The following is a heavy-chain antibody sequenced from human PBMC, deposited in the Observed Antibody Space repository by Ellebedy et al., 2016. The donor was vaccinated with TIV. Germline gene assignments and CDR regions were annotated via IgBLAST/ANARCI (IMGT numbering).Heavy chain of an antibody. CDR3: ARAPRSYNFWSGYREHFDY. CDR2: IYDIGST. V-gene: IGHV4-4*08. D-gene: IGHD3-3*01. Sequence: MPSETLSLTCDVSGASMHYNYWSRVRQPPGKGLEWIGYIYDIGSTNYNPSLKSRVAISIDTSKNQFSLRLKSVTAAETAVYFCARAPRSYNFWSGYREHFDYWGRGTLVTVSS. J-gene: IGHJ4*02. CDR1: GASMHYNY.